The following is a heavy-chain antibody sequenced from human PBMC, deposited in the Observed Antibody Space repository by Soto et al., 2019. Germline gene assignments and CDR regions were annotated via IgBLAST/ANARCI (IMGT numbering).Heavy chain of an antibody. CDR2: FDPEDGET. D-gene: IGHD6-19*01. Sequence: SVKAAGKVSGYTCTELSMHWLRQAPGKGLEWMGGFDPEDGETIYAQKFQGRVTMTEDTSTDTAYMELSSLRSEDTAVYYCAKWPPYSSGWYDAFDIWGQGTMVTVSS. J-gene: IGHJ3*02. V-gene: IGHV1-24*01. CDR1: GYTCTELS. CDR3: AKWPPYSSGWYDAFDI.